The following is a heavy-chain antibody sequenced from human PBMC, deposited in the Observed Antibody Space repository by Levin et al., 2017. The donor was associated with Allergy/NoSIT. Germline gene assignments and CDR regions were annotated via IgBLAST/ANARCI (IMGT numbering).Heavy chain of an antibody. V-gene: IGHV1-69*13. Sequence: SVKVSCKASGGTFSSYAISWVRQAPGQGLEWMGGIIPIFGTANYAQKFQGRVTITADESTSTAYMELSSLRSEDTAVYYCARHVVAATRGYYYYYYMDVWGKGTTVTVSS. J-gene: IGHJ6*03. CDR2: IIPIFGTA. CDR3: ARHVVAATRGYYYYYYMDV. CDR1: GGTFSSYA. D-gene: IGHD2-15*01.